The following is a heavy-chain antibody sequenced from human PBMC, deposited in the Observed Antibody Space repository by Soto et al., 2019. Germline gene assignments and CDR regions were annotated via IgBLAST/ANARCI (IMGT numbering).Heavy chain of an antibody. CDR3: ASGGSYFGF. J-gene: IGHJ4*02. CDR2: ISAYNGNK. D-gene: IGHD3-16*01. CDR1: GYTFTNSC. Sequence: ASVKASCHTSGYTFTNSCISWVRQAPGQGLEWIGWISAYNGNKNYSQYLQRRVTMTTDTSTNTAYMELRSLRSDDTVVYYCASGGSYFGFWCQGTLVTVSS. V-gene: IGHV1-18*04.